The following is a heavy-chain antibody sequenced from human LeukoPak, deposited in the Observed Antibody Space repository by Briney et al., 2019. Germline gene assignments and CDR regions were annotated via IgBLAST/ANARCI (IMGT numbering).Heavy chain of an antibody. J-gene: IGHJ4*02. V-gene: IGHV3-15*01. CDR2: IKSKTDGGTT. CDR3: TTGTWIQLWLADF. Sequence: GGSLRLSCAASGFSFSNAWMSWVRQAPGKGLEWVGHIKSKTDGGTTDYAAPVKGRFTISRDDSKNTLYLQMNSLKIEDTAVYYCTTGTWIQLWLADFWGQGTLVTVSS. CDR1: GFSFSNAW. D-gene: IGHD5-18*01.